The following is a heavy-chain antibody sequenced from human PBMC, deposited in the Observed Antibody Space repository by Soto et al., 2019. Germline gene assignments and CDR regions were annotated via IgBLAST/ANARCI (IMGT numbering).Heavy chain of an antibody. Sequence: VQLVESGGGVVQPGRSLRLSCAASGFTFSSYGMHWVRQAPGKGLEWVSRINSDWSNTNYADSVKGRFTISRDNAKNTLYLQMNSLRAEDTAVYYCARGGSSSAHYGLDVWGQGTTVTVSS. V-gene: IGHV3-74*02. CDR2: INSDWSNT. CDR3: ARGGSSSAHYGLDV. D-gene: IGHD6-13*01. CDR1: GFTFSSYG. J-gene: IGHJ6*02.